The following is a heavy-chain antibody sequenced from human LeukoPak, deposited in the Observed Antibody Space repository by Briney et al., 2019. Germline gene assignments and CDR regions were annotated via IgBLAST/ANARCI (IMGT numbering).Heavy chain of an antibody. CDR1: GGSLSGYY. J-gene: IGHJ4*02. D-gene: IGHD3-9*01. V-gene: IGHV4-34*01. Sequence: PSETLSLTCAVYGGSLSGYYWSWIRQPPGKGLEWIGEINHSGSTNYNPSLKSRVTISVDTSKNQFSLKLSSVTAADTAVYYCARTYYDILTGARSFDYWGQGTLVTVSS. CDR2: INHSGST. CDR3: ARTYYDILTGARSFDY.